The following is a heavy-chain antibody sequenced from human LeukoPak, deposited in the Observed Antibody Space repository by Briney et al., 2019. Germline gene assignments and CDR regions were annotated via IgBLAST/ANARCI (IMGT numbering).Heavy chain of an antibody. Sequence: SETLSLTCTVSSGSISSYYWSWIRHPPRKRLGRIGYIYYSGSTNYNPPLKSRVTISVDTSKNQFSLKLSSVTAADTAVYYCARHETALFDYWGQGTLVAVSS. CDR3: ARHETALFDY. D-gene: IGHD5-18*01. CDR2: IYYSGST. V-gene: IGHV4-59*08. J-gene: IGHJ4*02. CDR1: SGSISSYY.